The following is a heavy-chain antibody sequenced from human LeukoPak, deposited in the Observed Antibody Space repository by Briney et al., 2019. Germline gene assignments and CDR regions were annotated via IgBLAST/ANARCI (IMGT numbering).Heavy chain of an antibody. CDR1: GGSISSSSYY. J-gene: IGHJ5*02. CDR2: IYYSGST. CDR3: ARDQAGDFWSGYLNWFDP. V-gene: IGHV4-39*07. D-gene: IGHD3-3*01. Sequence: PSETLSLTCTVSGGSISSSSYYWGWIRQPPGKGLEWIGSIYYSGSTYYNPSLKSRVTISVDTSKNQFSLKLCSVTAADTAVYYCARDQAGDFWSGYLNWFDPWGQGTLATVSS.